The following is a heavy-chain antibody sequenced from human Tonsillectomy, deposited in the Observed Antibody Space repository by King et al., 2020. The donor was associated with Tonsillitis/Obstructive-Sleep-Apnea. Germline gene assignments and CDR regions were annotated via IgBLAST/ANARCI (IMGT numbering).Heavy chain of an antibody. D-gene: IGHD3-22*01. J-gene: IGHJ4*02. V-gene: IGHV4-34*01. CDR3: ARAYYYDSSGYYDGGPFDY. CDR2: INHSGST. Sequence: VQLQQWGAGLLKPSETLSLTCAVYGGSFSGYYWSWIRQPPGKGLEWIGEINHSGSTNYNPSLKSRVTISVDTSKNQFSLELSSVTAADTAVYYCARAYYYDSSGYYDGGPFDYWGQETLVTVSS. CDR1: GGSFSGYY.